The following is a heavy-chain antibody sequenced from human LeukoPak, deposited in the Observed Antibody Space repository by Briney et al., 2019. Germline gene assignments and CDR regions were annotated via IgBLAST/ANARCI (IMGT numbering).Heavy chain of an antibody. CDR3: ARDLSSSSYGDAFDI. J-gene: IGHJ3*02. V-gene: IGHV4-4*07. CDR1: GGSISSYY. D-gene: IGHD6-13*01. CDR2: LFASEST. Sequence: SETLSLTCTVSGGSISSYYWNWIRQPAGKGLEWIGRLFASESTHYSPSLKSRVTMSVDTSKNQCSLELTSVTAADTAVYYCARDLSSSSYGDAFDIWGQGTMVTVSS.